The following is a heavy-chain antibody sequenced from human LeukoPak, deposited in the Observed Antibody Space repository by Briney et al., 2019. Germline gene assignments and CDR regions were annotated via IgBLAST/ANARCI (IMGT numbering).Heavy chain of an antibody. V-gene: IGHV3-30*02. CDR2: IRYDGSNK. Sequence: GGSLRLSCAASGFTFSSYGMHWVRQAPGKGLEWVAIIRYDGSNKYYADSVKGRFTISRDNSKNTLYLQMNSLRAEDTAVYYCAKDGIAAARHFDYWGQGTLVTVSS. CDR1: GFTFSSYG. J-gene: IGHJ4*02. D-gene: IGHD6-13*01. CDR3: AKDGIAAARHFDY.